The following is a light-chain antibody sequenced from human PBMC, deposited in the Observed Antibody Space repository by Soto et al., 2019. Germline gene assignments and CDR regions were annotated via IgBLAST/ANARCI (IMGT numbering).Light chain of an antibody. Sequence: EIVLTQSPATLSLSPGERATLSCRASQSVSSYLAWYQQKPGQAPRLLIYDASNRATGIPARSSGSGSGTDFTLTISSLEPDAFAVYYCQQYNNWPPWKFGQGTKVDIK. CDR3: QQYNNWPPWK. V-gene: IGKV3-11*01. CDR1: QSVSSY. J-gene: IGKJ1*01. CDR2: DAS.